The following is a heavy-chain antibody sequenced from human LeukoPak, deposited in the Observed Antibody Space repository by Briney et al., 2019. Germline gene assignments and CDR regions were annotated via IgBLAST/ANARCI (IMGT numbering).Heavy chain of an antibody. CDR2: ISGSGGST. D-gene: IGHD6-13*01. Sequence: GGSLRLSCAASGFTFSSYAMSWVRQAPGKGLEWVSAISGSGGSTYYADSVKGRFTISRDNSKNTLYLQMDSLRAEDTAVYYCAKGSSGSWSKGLFDYWGQGTLVTVSS. V-gene: IGHV3-23*01. CDR3: AKGSSGSWSKGLFDY. CDR1: GFTFSSYA. J-gene: IGHJ4*02.